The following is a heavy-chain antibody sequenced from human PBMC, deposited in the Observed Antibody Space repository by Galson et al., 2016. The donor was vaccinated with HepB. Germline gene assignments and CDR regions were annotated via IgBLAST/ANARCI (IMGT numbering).Heavy chain of an antibody. CDR3: AKEKDSFQVQTPPDAFDV. Sequence: SLRLSCAASGFNFGDYTMHWVRLAPGKGLEWVTGISRKSGDMPYADSVKGRFTISRDNAKNSVYLQMNSVTTEDTALYYCAKEKDSFQVQTPPDAFDVWGQGIMVTVSS. CDR2: ISRKSGDM. CDR1: GFNFGDYT. D-gene: IGHD3-10*01. J-gene: IGHJ3*01. V-gene: IGHV3-9*01.